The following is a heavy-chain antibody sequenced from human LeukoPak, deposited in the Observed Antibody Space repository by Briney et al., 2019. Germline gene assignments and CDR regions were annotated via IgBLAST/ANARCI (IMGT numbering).Heavy chain of an antibody. CDR2: IRYDGSNK. Sequence: GGSLRLSCAASGFTFSSYGMHWVRQAPGKGLEWVAFIRYDGSNKYYADSVKGRFTISRDNSKNTLYLQMNSLRAEDTAVYYCAKGGGDGYNSPDDYWGQGTLVTVSS. J-gene: IGHJ4*02. CDR3: AKGGGDGYNSPDDY. D-gene: IGHD5-24*01. CDR1: GFTFSSYG. V-gene: IGHV3-30*02.